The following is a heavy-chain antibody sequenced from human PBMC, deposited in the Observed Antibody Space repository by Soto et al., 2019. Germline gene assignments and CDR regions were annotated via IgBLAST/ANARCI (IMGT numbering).Heavy chain of an antibody. J-gene: IGHJ6*02. CDR1: GFTFSSYA. D-gene: IGHD3-3*01. V-gene: IGHV3-23*01. Sequence: PGGSLRLSCAASGFTFSSYAMSWVRQDPGKGLEWVSAISGSGGSTYYADSVKGRFTISRDNSKNTLYLQMNSLRAEDTAVYYCAQDGSPAYYDFWSGYSHYYYGMDVWGQGTTVTVSS. CDR3: AQDGSPAYYDFWSGYSHYYYGMDV. CDR2: ISGSGGST.